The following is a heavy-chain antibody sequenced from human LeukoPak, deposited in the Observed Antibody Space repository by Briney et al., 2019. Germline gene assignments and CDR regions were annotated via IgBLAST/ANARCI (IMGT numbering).Heavy chain of an antibody. CDR3: ARGPVYGDPGP. CDR1: GGSFSGYY. Sequence: TSETLSLTCAVYGGSFSGYYWSWIRQLPGKGLEWIGEINHSGSTNYNPSLKSRVTISVDTSKYQFSLKLSSVTAADTAVYYCARGPVYGDPGPWGQGTLVTVSS. J-gene: IGHJ5*02. CDR2: INHSGST. D-gene: IGHD4-17*01. V-gene: IGHV4-34*01.